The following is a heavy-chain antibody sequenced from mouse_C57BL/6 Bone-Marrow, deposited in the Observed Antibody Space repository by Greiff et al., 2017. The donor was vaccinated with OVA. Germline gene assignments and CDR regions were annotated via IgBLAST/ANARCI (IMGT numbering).Heavy chain of an antibody. Sequence: LQESGPELVKPGASVKISCKASGYTFTDYYINWVKQRPGQGLEWIGWIYPGSGNTKYTEKCKGKATLTVDTSSSTAYMQLSSLTSEDSAVYVCARGDWDYCDYWGQGTTLTVTA. J-gene: IGHJ2*01. CDR2: IYPGSGNT. V-gene: IGHV1-84*01. D-gene: IGHD4-1*01. CDR1: GYTFTDYY. CDR3: ARGDWDYCDY.